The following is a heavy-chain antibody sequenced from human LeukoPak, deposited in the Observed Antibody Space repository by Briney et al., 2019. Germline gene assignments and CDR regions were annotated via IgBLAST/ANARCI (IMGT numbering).Heavy chain of an antibody. CDR3: ARDLCSSTSCYAGLDY. D-gene: IGHD2-2*01. Sequence: GGSLILSCAASGFTFSSYGMHWVRQAPGKGLEWVAVIWYDGSNKYYADSVKGRFTISRDNSKNTLYLQMNSLRAEDTAVYYCARDLCSSTSCYAGLDYWGQGTLVTVSS. CDR1: GFTFSSYG. CDR2: IWYDGSNK. V-gene: IGHV3-33*01. J-gene: IGHJ4*02.